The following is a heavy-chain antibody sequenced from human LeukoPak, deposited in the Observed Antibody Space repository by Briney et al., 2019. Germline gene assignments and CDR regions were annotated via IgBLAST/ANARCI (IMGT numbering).Heavy chain of an antibody. J-gene: IGHJ6*03. Sequence: GASVKVSCKASGYTFTSYGISWVRQAPGQGLEWMGWISAYNGNTNYAQKLQGRVTMTTDTSTSTAYMELRSLRSDDTAVYYCAREGDYYGSGIYPNYYYYYMDVWGKGTTVTVSS. CDR2: ISAYNGNT. D-gene: IGHD3-10*01. CDR1: GYTFTSYG. CDR3: AREGDYYGSGIYPNYYYYYMDV. V-gene: IGHV1-18*01.